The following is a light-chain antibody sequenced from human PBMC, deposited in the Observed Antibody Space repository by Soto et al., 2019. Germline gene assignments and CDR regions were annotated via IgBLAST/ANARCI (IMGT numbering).Light chain of an antibody. CDR1: QSISNS. V-gene: IGKV1-5*03. CDR3: QQANSFPIT. J-gene: IGKJ5*01. CDR2: KAS. Sequence: DIQMTQSPSTLSASVGDRVTITCRASQSISNSLAWYQQKPGKAPKLLIYKASNLEGGVPSRFSGSGSGTDFTLTISSLQPEDFATYYCQQANSFPITFGQGTRLEIK.